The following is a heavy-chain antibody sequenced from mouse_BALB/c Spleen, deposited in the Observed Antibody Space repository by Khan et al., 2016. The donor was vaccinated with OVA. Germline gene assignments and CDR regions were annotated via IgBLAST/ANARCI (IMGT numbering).Heavy chain of an antibody. CDR1: GFSLPNYG. J-gene: IGHJ4*01. Sequence: QVQLKESGPGLAAPSQSLSITCTISGFSLPNYGVHWVRQPPGKNLEWLVVIWNYGTTTYNSALNSRLTITKDNSQSQVFLKMNSLHTDDTAIYFCARQPYYHYNIMDYWGQGTSVTVSS. V-gene: IGHV2-6-1*01. CDR3: ARQPYYHYNIMDY. D-gene: IGHD2-10*01. CDR2: IWNYGTT.